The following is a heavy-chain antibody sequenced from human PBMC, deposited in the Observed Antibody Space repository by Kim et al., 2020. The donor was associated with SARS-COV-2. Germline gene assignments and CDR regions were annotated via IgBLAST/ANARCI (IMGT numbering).Heavy chain of an antibody. Sequence: DSVKGRFTITRDNSKNTLYLQMNSRRAEDTAVYYCAKDSGHSSGYCLDSWGQGTMVTVSS. J-gene: IGHJ3*02. V-gene: IGHV3-23*03. D-gene: IGHD3-22*01. CDR3: AKDSGHSSGYCLDS.